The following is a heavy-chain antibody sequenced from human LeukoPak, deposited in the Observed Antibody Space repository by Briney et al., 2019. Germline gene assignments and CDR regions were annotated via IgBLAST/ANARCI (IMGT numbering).Heavy chain of an antibody. J-gene: IGHJ3*02. CDR3: ARRSRLGYYYDSSGYSDAFDI. CDR1: GYTFTSYG. Sequence: ASVKVSCKASGYTFTSYGISWVRQAPGQGLEWMGWISAYNGNTNYAQKLQGRVTMTTDTSTSTAYMELRSLRSDDTAVYYCARRSRLGYYYDSSGYSDAFDIWGQGTMVTVSS. D-gene: IGHD3-22*01. CDR2: ISAYNGNT. V-gene: IGHV1-18*01.